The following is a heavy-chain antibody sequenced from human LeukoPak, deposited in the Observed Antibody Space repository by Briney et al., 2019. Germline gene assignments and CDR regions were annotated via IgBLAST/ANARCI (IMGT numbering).Heavy chain of an antibody. CDR2: ISSSSSYI. Sequence: GGSLRLSCAASGFTFSSYSMNWVRQAPGKGLEWVSSISSSSSYIYYADSVKGRFTISRDNAKNSLYLQMNSLRAEDTAVYYCARDPGPRGSGSYWGSLYYYYYYYMDVWGKGTTVTVSS. J-gene: IGHJ6*03. D-gene: IGHD3-10*01. CDR3: ARDPGPRGSGSYWGSLYYYYYYYMDV. CDR1: GFTFSSYS. V-gene: IGHV3-21*01.